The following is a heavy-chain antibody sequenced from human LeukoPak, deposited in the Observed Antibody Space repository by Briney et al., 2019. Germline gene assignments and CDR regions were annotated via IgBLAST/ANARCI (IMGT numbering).Heavy chain of an antibody. CDR1: GGSFSGYY. V-gene: IGHV4-34*01. CDR3: ARDGGDVAVADDAFDI. D-gene: IGHD6-19*01. J-gene: IGHJ3*02. Sequence: SETLSLTCAVYGGSFSGYYWSWIRQPPGKGLEWIGEINHSGSTNYNPSLKSRVTISVDTSKNQFSLKLSSVTAADTAVYYCARDGGDVAVADDAFDIWGQGTMVTVSS. CDR2: INHSGST.